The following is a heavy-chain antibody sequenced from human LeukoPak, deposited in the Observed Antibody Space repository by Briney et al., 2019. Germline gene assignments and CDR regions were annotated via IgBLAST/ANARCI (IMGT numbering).Heavy chain of an antibody. J-gene: IGHJ4*02. CDR3: ARGPLYSSSWYRLDY. V-gene: IGHV3-53*04. D-gene: IGHD6-13*01. CDR1: GFPFSSYV. Sequence: GGSLRLSCAASGFPFSSYVLSWVRQAPGKGLEWVSVIYSGGSTYYADSVKGRFTISRHNSKNTLYLQMNSLRAEDTAVYYCARGPLYSSSWYRLDYWGQGTLVTVSS. CDR2: IYSGGST.